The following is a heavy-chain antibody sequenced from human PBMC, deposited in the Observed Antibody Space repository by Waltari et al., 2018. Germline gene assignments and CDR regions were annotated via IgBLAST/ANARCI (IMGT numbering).Heavy chain of an antibody. CDR2: GSSGGNT. J-gene: IGHJ5*02. Sequence: QLQLQESGPGLVKPSETLSLICTVSGGSISGAYYWDWIRQSPGTGLEWIGDGSSGGNTNYTPSRKGRVTISTDTSKNQFSRRLRSVTAADTAVYYCARHRGVHTGFPGLDPWGQGTLVTVSS. V-gene: IGHV4-39*01. CDR3: ARHRGVHTGFPGLDP. CDR1: GGSISGAYY. D-gene: IGHD3-10*01.